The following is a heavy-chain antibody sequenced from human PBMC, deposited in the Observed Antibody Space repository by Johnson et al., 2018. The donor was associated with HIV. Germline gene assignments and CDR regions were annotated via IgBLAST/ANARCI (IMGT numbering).Heavy chain of an antibody. V-gene: IGHV3-11*04. D-gene: IGHD3-16*01. CDR2: FSGSGSII. J-gene: IGHJ3*01. CDR1: GFTFSDHY. Sequence: QMPLVESGGGLVKPGGSLKLSCAVSGFTFSDHYMSWIRHTPETGLQSVSYFSGSGSIIYSTDSVQGRSTISRDHVKNSLYLQMDSLRPEDTAVYYCARSRHGGIQPRDAFDVWGQGTMGTVSS. CDR3: ARSRHGGIQPRDAFDV.